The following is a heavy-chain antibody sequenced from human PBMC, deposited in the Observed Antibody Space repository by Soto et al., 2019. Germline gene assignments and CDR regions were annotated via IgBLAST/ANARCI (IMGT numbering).Heavy chain of an antibody. J-gene: IGHJ4*02. D-gene: IGHD3-3*01. CDR3: ARGPPANYDFWSGPDYYFDY. V-gene: IGHV1-69*01. Sequence: GQGLEWMGGIIPIFGTANYAQKFQGRVTITADESTSTAYMELSSLRSEDTAVYYCARGPPANYDFWSGPDYYFDYWGQGTLVTVSS. CDR2: IIPIFGTA.